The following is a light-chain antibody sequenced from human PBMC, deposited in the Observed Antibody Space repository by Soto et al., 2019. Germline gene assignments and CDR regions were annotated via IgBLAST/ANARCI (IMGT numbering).Light chain of an antibody. CDR1: SSNVGTYNL. CDR3: CSYAGSSTYV. V-gene: IGLV2-23*01. CDR2: EGS. Sequence: QSALTQPASVSGSPGQSITISFTGTSSNVGTYNLVSWYQQHSGKAPKLMIYEGSKRPSGVSNRFSGSKSGTTASLTISGLQAEDEADYYCCSYAGSSTYVFGTGTKVTVL. J-gene: IGLJ1*01.